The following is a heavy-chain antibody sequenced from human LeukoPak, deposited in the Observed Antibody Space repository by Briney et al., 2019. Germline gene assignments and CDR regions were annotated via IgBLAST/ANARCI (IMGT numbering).Heavy chain of an antibody. D-gene: IGHD1-26*01. J-gene: IGHJ4*02. Sequence: ASVKVSCKASGYTFTSYDINWVRQATGQGLEWMGWMNPNSGNTGYAQKFQGRVTITRNTSISTAYMELSSLRSEDTAVYYCARHGKYSGSYCFDYWGQGTLVTVSS. CDR2: MNPNSGNT. CDR1: GYTFTSYD. V-gene: IGHV1-8*01. CDR3: ARHGKYSGSYCFDY.